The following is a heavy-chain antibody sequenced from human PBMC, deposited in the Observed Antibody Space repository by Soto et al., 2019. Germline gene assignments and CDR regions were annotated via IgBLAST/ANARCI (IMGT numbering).Heavy chain of an antibody. D-gene: IGHD3-10*01. CDR3: ARGVTMVRGVILPWFDP. Sequence: QVQLQESGPGLVKPSQTLSLTCTVSGGSISSGDFYWSWIRQPPGKGLEWMGSISYSGGTYYNPSLESLVTISVDMSKNQVSLKLSSVTAADTAVYYCARGVTMVRGVILPWFDPWGQGTLVTVSS. J-gene: IGHJ5*02. CDR1: GGSISSGDFY. V-gene: IGHV4-30-4*01. CDR2: ISYSGGT.